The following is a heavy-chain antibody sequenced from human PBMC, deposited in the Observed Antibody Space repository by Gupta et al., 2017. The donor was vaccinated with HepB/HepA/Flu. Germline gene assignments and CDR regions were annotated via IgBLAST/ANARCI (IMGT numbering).Heavy chain of an antibody. CDR1: GYTFTGYY. D-gene: IGHD4-17*01. CDR2: INPNSGGT. CDR3: ARVMTYGDYVHAFDI. Sequence: GASVKVSCKASGYTFTGYYMHWVRQAPGQGLEWMGWINPNSGGTNYAQKFQGWVTMTRDTSISTAYMELSRLRSDDTAVYYCARVMTYGDYVHAFDIWGQGTMVTVSS. V-gene: IGHV1-2*04. J-gene: IGHJ3*02.